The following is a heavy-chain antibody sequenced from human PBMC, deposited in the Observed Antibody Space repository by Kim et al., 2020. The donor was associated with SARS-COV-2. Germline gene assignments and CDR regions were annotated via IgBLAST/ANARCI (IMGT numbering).Heavy chain of an antibody. CDR1: GYTFSNNA. J-gene: IGHJ6*01. V-gene: IGHV7-4-1*02. CDR3: ARAISGSCGDIKYYGK. CDR2: INTDTGKP. D-gene: IGHD3-10*01. Sequence: ASVKVSCKASGYTFSNNAISWVRQAPGQGLEWMGWINTDTGKPTYAQDFQGRFAFSLDNSASTAFLEISSLKSEDTALYYCARAISGSCGDIKYYGK.